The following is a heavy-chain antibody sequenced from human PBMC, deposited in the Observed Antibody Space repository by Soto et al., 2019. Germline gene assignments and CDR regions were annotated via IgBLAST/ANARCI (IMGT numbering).Heavy chain of an antibody. J-gene: IGHJ4*02. CDR2: IYYSGST. CDR3: ATLIFRSSSIAARGGFDY. V-gene: IGHV4-59*01. D-gene: IGHD6-6*01. Sequence: SETLSLTCTVSGGSISSYYWSWIRQPPGKGLEWIGYIYYSGSTNYNPSLKSRVTISVDTSKNQFSLKLSSVTAADTAVYYCATLIFRSSSIAARGGFDYWGQGTLVTVSS. CDR1: GGSISSYY.